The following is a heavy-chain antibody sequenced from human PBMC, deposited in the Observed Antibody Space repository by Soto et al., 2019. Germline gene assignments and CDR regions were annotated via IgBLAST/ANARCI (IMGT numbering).Heavy chain of an antibody. CDR3: AKVRSSSSYYYYYYMDV. CDR1: GFTFSSYA. D-gene: IGHD6-6*01. J-gene: IGHJ6*03. V-gene: IGHV3-23*01. CDR2: ISGSGGST. Sequence: SGGSLRLSCAASGFTFSSYAMSWVRQAPGKGLEWVSAISGSGGSTYYADSVKGRFTISRDNSKNTLYLQMNSLRAEDTAVYYCAKVRSSSSYYYYYYMDVWGKGTTVTVSS.